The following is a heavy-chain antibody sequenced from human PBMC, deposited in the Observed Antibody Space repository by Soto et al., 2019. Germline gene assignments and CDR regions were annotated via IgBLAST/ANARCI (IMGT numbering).Heavy chain of an antibody. J-gene: IGHJ6*02. CDR3: ARVMAVVPAAPAYYYYGMDV. V-gene: IGHV3-30-3*01. D-gene: IGHD2-2*01. CDR1: GFTFSSYA. CDR2: ISYDGSNK. Sequence: PGGSLRLSCAASGFTFSSYAMHWVRQAPGKGLEWVAVISYDGSNKYYADSVKGRFTISRDNSKNTLYLQMNSLRAEDTAVYYCARVMAVVPAAPAYYYYGMDVWGQGTTVTVSS.